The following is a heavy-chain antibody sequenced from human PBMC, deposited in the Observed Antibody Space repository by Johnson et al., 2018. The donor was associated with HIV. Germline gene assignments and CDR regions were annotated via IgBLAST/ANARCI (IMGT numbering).Heavy chain of an antibody. D-gene: IGHD1-26*01. V-gene: IGHV3-72*01. Sequence: VQLVESGGGLVQPGGSLRLSCAASGFTFSDHHMDWVRQAPGKGLEWVGRIRNKANSFTTEYAASVKGRFIISRDDSENSLYLQMNSLKTEDTAVYYCAKENVGANDAFDIWGQGTMVTVSS. CDR3: AKENVGANDAFDI. CDR1: GFTFSDHH. CDR2: IRNKANSFTT. J-gene: IGHJ3*02.